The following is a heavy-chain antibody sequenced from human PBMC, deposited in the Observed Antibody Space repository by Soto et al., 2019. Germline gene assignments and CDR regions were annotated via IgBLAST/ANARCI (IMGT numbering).Heavy chain of an antibody. CDR3: AKARRLYGSGDRTGYFQH. CDR1: GFTFSSYG. CDR2: ISYDGSNK. Sequence: QVQLVESGGGVVQPGRSLRLSCAASGFTFSSYGMHWVRQAPGKGLEWVAVISYDGSNKYYADSVKGRFTISRDNSKNTXXLQMNSLRAEDTAVYYCAKARRLYGSGDRTGYFQHWGQGTLVTVSS. D-gene: IGHD3-10*01. V-gene: IGHV3-30*18. J-gene: IGHJ1*01.